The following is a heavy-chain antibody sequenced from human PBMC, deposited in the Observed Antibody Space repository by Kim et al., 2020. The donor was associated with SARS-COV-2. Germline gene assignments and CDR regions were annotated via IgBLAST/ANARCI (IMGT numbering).Heavy chain of an antibody. CDR2: IIPIFGTA. Sequence: SVKVSCKASGGTFSSYAISWVRQAPGQGLEWMGGIIPIFGTANYAQKFQGRVTITADESTSTAYMELSSLRSEDTAVYYCARDGGLGSGYYQLLFDYWGQGTLVTVSS. CDR3: ARDGGLGSGYYQLLFDY. V-gene: IGHV1-69*13. J-gene: IGHJ4*02. CDR1: GGTFSSYA. D-gene: IGHD3-22*01.